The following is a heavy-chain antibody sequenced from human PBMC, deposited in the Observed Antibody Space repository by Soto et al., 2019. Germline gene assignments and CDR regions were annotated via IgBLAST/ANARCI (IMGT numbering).Heavy chain of an antibody. J-gene: IGHJ4*02. CDR3: AKGGWLDS. Sequence: EVQLLESGGNLVQPGGSLRLSCVASGFTFSNYDMSWVRQAPGKGLEWVSLINTSGGGTYYADSVKGRFTISRDKSKNTLYLQMNSLRAEDTAVYYCAKGGWLDSWGQETLVTVSS. CDR2: INTSGGGT. D-gene: IGHD2-15*01. V-gene: IGHV3-23*01. CDR1: GFTFSNYD.